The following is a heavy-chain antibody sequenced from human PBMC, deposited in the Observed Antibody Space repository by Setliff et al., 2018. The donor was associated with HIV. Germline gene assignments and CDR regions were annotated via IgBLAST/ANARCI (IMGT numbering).Heavy chain of an antibody. Sequence: ASVKVSCKASGYTFTSYAMHWVRQAPGQRLEWMGWINAGNGNTKYSQKFQGRVTITRDTSASTAYMELSSLRPEVTAVYYCARLSGWYEGDFDYWGQGTLVTVSS. J-gene: IGHJ4*02. CDR2: INAGNGNT. CDR1: GYTFTSYA. D-gene: IGHD6-19*01. V-gene: IGHV1-3*01. CDR3: ARLSGWYEGDFDY.